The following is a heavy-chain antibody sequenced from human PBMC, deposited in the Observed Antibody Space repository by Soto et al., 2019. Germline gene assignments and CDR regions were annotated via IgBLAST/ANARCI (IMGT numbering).Heavy chain of an antibody. J-gene: IGHJ4*02. Sequence: SETLSLTCTVSGGSISGYYWSWVRQPPGKGLEWIGYVSYSGSTTYNPSLKSRVTISVDTSKNQFSLKLSSVTAADTAVYYCARGTTNLDYWGQGTLVTVSS. CDR3: ARGTTNLDY. D-gene: IGHD3-3*01. CDR2: VSYSGST. V-gene: IGHV4-59*01. CDR1: GGSISGYY.